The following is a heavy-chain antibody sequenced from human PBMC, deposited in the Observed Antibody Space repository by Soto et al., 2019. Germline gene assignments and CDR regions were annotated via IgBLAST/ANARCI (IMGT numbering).Heavy chain of an antibody. CDR3: TAELVRLSTACYTCDLHQ. J-gene: IGHJ4*02. CDR2: IKSNTDGGTT. D-gene: IGHD2-15*01. Sequence: QAPENTPEWAARIKSNTDGGTTDYAAPVKGRFTISRDDSKNTLYLQMNSLKTEDTAVYYCTAELVRLSTACYTCDLHQWGQGTLLTIS. V-gene: IGHV3-15*01.